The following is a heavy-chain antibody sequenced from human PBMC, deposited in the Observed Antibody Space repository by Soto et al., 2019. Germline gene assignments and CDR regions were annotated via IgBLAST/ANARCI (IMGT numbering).Heavy chain of an antibody. CDR3: ARDQVNDYYGSGSSYYYGMDV. Sequence: VQLVESGGGVVQPGRSLRLSCAASGFTFSSYGMHWVRQAPGKGLEWVAVIWYDGSNKYYADSVKGRFTISRDNSKNTLYLQMNSLRAEDTAVYYCARDQVNDYYGSGSSYYYGMDVWGQGTTVTVSS. J-gene: IGHJ6*02. CDR2: IWYDGSNK. CDR1: GFTFSSYG. D-gene: IGHD3-10*01. V-gene: IGHV3-33*01.